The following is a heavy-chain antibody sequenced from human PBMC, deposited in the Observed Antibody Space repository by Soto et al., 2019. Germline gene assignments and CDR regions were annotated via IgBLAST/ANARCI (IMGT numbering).Heavy chain of an antibody. D-gene: IGHD3-10*01. Sequence: QVQLQESGPGLVKPSQTLSLTCTVSGVSMSSGGYYWIWLRQHPGKGLEWIGYNYYSGSTYYNPSLKSRLTISVDTSKNQCSLRLSSVTAADTAVYYCAREEAGASDIRGQGTMVNVSS. CDR2: NYYSGST. J-gene: IGHJ3*02. CDR1: GVSMSSGGYY. V-gene: IGHV4-31*03. CDR3: AREEAGASDI.